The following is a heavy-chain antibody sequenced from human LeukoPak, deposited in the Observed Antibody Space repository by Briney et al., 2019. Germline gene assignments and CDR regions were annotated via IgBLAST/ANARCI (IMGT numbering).Heavy chain of an antibody. Sequence: SETLSLTCAVYGGSFSGYYWSWIRQPPGKGLEWIGEINHSGSTNYNPSLKSRVTISVDTSKNQFSLKLSSVTAADTAVYYCARSEWGPFNKFFDYWGQGTLVTVSS. CDR1: GGSFSGYY. CDR3: ARSEWGPFNKFFDY. J-gene: IGHJ4*02. D-gene: IGHD1-26*01. V-gene: IGHV4-34*01. CDR2: INHSGST.